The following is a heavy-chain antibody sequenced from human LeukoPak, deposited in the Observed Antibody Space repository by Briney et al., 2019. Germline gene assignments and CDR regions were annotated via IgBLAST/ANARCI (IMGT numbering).Heavy chain of an antibody. CDR1: GFIFSSYT. J-gene: IGHJ4*02. CDR2: ISGSGDNS. Sequence: GGSLRLSCTASGFIFSSYTMSWVRQAPGRGLEWVSTISGSGDNSYYADSVKGRFTISRDNSKNTLYLEMNSLRAEDTAVYYCAKAPSADYWGQGTLVTVSS. CDR3: AKAPSADY. V-gene: IGHV3-23*01.